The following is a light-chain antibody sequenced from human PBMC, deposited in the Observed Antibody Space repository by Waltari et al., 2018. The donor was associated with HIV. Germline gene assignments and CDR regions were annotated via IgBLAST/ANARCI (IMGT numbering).Light chain of an antibody. J-gene: IGKJ1*01. CDR2: WAS. V-gene: IGKV4-1*01. CDR1: QSLLFSSDKKNY. Sequence: DIVMTQSPDSLTVSLGQRALINCKSSQSLLFSSDKKNYLAWYQHKPGQAPKLLIYWASTRHSGVPDRFSGSGSGTDFTLTVTGLQPEDVAVYFCQQYYSTPPTFGQGTKVEIK. CDR3: QQYYSTPPT.